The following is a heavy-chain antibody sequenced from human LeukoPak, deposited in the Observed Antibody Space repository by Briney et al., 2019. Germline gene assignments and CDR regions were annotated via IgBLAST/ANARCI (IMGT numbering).Heavy chain of an antibody. J-gene: IGHJ6*02. D-gene: IGHD2-2*01. CDR2: IIPIFGTA. CDR3: ARERGDIVVVPAAMDV. CDR1: GGTFSSHA. V-gene: IGHV1-69*13. Sequence: SVKVSCKASGGTFSSHAISWVRQAPGQGLEWMGGIIPIFGTAKYAQKFQGRVTITADESTSTAYMELSSLRSEDTAVYYCARERGDIVVVPAAMDVWGQGTTVTVSS.